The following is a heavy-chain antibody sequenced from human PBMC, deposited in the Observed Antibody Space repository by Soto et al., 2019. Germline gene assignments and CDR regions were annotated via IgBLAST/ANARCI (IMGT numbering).Heavy chain of an antibody. Sequence: QVQLQQWGAGLLKPSETLSLTCAVYGASFSGYYWSWVRQPPGKGLEWIGEINHSGVTNYNPSLESRLSISVDTSKNQCSLKLSSVTASDTAVYYCARGGIQYFPPSGYWGRGTLVTVSS. D-gene: IGHD5-18*01. CDR1: GASFSGYY. V-gene: IGHV4-34*01. CDR3: ARGGIQYFPPSGY. J-gene: IGHJ4*02. CDR2: INHSGVT.